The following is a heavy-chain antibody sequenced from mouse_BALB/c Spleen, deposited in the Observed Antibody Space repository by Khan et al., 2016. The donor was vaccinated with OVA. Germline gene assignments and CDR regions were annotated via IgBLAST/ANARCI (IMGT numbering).Heavy chain of an antibody. V-gene: IGHV2-6-1*01. D-gene: IGHD2-1*01. CDR1: GFSLTSYG. J-gene: IGHJ1*01. CDR2: IWSDGHT. CDR3: ARHGYDVNYGPYFDV. Sequence: QVQLKESGPGLVAPSQSLSITCTISGFSLTSYGVHWVRQPPGTGLEWLVVIWSDGHTTYNSAPKSRLSISKDNSKSHVFLKMKRLQTDDTAMYYCARHGYDVNYGPYFDVWGAGTTVTVSS.